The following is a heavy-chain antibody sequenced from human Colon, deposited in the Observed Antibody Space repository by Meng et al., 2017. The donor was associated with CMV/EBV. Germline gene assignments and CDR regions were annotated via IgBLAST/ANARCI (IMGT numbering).Heavy chain of an antibody. CDR3: ARDRLGGIDY. Sequence: GESLKISCEASGFSFSSYSMNWVRQAPGKGLEWVSYITSSSDAMYYADSVKGRFTISRDNAKNSLFLQMNSLRAEDTAVYYCARDRLGGIDYWGLGTLVTVSS. J-gene: IGHJ4*02. V-gene: IGHV3-48*04. CDR2: ITSSSDAM. D-gene: IGHD3-16*01. CDR1: GFSFSSYS.